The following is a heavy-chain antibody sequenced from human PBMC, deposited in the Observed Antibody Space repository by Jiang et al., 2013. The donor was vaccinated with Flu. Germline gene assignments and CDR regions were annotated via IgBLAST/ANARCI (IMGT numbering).Heavy chain of an antibody. Sequence: SVSSNDAAWNWIRQSPSRGLEWLGRTYYRSKWYYDYALSVQSRITINPDTSRNQFSLHLNSVTPEDTAVYYCASGWALRDWGQGALVTVSS. CDR1: SVSSNDAA. CDR3: ASGWALRD. CDR2: TYYRSKWYY. D-gene: IGHD1-26*01. V-gene: IGHV6-1*01. J-gene: IGHJ4*02.